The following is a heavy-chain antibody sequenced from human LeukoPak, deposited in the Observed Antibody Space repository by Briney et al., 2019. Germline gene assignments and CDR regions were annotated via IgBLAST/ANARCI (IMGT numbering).Heavy chain of an antibody. D-gene: IGHD3-22*01. CDR1: GGSISSGGYS. J-gene: IGHJ4*02. Sequence: PSETLSLTCTVSGGSISSGGYSWSWIRQHPGKGLEWIVYIYYSGSTYYNPSLKSRVTISVDTSKNQFSLKLSSVTAADTAVYYCARGGYDSSGYYRDYWGQGTLVTVSS. CDR2: IYYSGST. V-gene: IGHV4-31*03. CDR3: ARGGYDSSGYYRDY.